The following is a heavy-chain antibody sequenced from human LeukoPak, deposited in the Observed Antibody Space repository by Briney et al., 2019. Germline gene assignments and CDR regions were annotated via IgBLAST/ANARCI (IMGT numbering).Heavy chain of an antibody. V-gene: IGHV4-38-2*02. CDR2: IYHSGST. Sequence: SETLSLTCTVSGYSISSGYYWGWIRQPPGKGLEWIGSIYHSGSTYYNPSLKSRVTLSVDTSKNQFFLKMTSMTAADTAVYYCARQRGHIVGATYDYWGQGTLVTVSS. D-gene: IGHD1-26*01. CDR1: GYSISSGYY. J-gene: IGHJ4*02. CDR3: ARQRGHIVGATYDY.